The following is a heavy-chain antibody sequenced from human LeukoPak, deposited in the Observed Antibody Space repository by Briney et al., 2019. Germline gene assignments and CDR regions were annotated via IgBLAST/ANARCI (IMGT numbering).Heavy chain of an antibody. CDR2: IYYSGST. D-gene: IGHD6-6*01. CDR1: GGSISSSSYY. CDR3: ARDRGSSDLNWFDP. V-gene: IGHV4-39*07. Sequence: SETLSLTCTVSGGSISSSSYYWGWIRQPPGKGLEWIGSIYYSGSTYYNPSLKGRVTISVDTSKNQFSLKLSSVTAADTAVYYCARDRGSSDLNWFDPWGQGTLVTVSS. J-gene: IGHJ5*02.